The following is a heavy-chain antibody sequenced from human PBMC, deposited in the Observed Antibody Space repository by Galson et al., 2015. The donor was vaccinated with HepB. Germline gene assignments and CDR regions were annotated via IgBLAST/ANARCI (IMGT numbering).Heavy chain of an antibody. CDR1: GFTFSSYW. Sequence: SLRLSCAASGFTFSSYWMSWVRQAPGKGLEWVANIKQGGSEKYYVDSVKGRFTISRDNAKNSLYLQMNSLRAEDTAVYYCATLGSPEGDSYFDYWGQGTLVTVSS. D-gene: IGHD1-14*01. V-gene: IGHV3-7*01. J-gene: IGHJ4*02. CDR3: ATLGSPEGDSYFDY. CDR2: IKQGGSEK.